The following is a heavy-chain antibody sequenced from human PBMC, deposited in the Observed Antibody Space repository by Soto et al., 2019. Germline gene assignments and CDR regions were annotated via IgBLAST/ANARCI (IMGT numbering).Heavy chain of an antibody. J-gene: IGHJ6*02. Sequence: EVQLLESGGGLVQPGGSLRLSCAASGFTFSSYAMSWVRQAPGKGLEWVSAISGSGGSTYYADSVKGRFTIYRDNSKNPLYLQMNSLRAEDTAVYYCAKAYDILTGYYLAYYYYGMDVWGQGTTVTVSS. CDR3: AKAYDILTGYYLAYYYYGMDV. CDR1: GFTFSSYA. V-gene: IGHV3-23*01. CDR2: ISGSGGST. D-gene: IGHD3-9*01.